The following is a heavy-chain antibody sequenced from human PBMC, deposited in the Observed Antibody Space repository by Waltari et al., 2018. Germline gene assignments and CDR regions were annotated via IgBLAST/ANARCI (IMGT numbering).Heavy chain of an antibody. CDR2: TYQSGST. CDR3: ARAYSNYLNY. Sequence: QLQLQESGSGLVKPSPTLSLTCAVSGGSLSTGGYSWSWIRQPPGKGLEWIGYTYQSGSTYYHPSLKSRVTISVDRSKNQFSLKLSSVTAADTAVYYCARAYSNYLNYWGQGTLVTVSS. CDR1: GGSLSTGGYS. J-gene: IGHJ4*02. V-gene: IGHV4-30-2*01. D-gene: IGHD4-4*01.